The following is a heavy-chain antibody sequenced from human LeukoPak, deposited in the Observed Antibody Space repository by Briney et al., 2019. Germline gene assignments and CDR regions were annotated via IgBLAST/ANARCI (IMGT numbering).Heavy chain of an antibody. CDR1: GYAFTGYY. D-gene: IGHD6-19*01. J-gene: IGHJ5*02. V-gene: IGHV1-2*02. Sequence: ASVKVSCKASGYAFTGYYIHWVRQAPGQGLEWMGWINPNSGGTKYAQKFQGRVTMTRDTSNTTAYMGLSRLRSDDTAVYYCAKGRVVAGSKSLTYHWFDPWGQGTLVTVSS. CDR3: AKGRVVAGSKSLTYHWFDP. CDR2: INPNSGGT.